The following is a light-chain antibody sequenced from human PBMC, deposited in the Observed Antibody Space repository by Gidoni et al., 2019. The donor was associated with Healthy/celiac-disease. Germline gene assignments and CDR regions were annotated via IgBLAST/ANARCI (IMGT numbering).Light chain of an antibody. J-gene: IGKJ3*01. CDR3: QQYYSTPFT. Sequence: DIVMTHSPVSLAFSLGERATIKCKFSQSFLYSSNNKNYLAWYQQKPGQPPKLLIYWASTRESGVPDRFSGSGSGTDFTLTISSLQAEDVAVYYCQQYYSTPFTFGPGTKVDIK. CDR2: WAS. CDR1: QSFLYSSNNKNY. V-gene: IGKV4-1*01.